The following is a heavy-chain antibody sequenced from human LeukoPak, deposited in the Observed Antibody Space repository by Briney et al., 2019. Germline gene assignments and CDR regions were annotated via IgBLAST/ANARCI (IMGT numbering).Heavy chain of an antibody. CDR2: IFYSGST. J-gene: IGHJ4*02. CDR1: GGSISSYY. CDR3: ARTNPSFDY. Sequence: PSETLSLTCTVSGGSISSYYWSWIRQPPGKGLEWIGYIFYSGSTNYNPSLKSRVTISVDTSKNQVSLELRSVTAADTAVYYCARTNPSFDYWGQGTLVTVSS. V-gene: IGHV4-59*08.